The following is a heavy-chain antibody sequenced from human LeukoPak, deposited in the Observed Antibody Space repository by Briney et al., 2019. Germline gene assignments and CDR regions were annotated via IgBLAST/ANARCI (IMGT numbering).Heavy chain of an antibody. V-gene: IGHV3-74*01. CDR1: GFTFSSYW. CDR2: INGDGRSI. CDR3: ARDSPAGSNWRSEPTFDY. D-gene: IGHD1-26*01. Sequence: PGGSLRLSCEASGFTFSSYWRHWVRQAAGKGRVWVARINGDGRSITYSDSVKGRFTIYRDNAKNSLYLQMDSLSVDDTAVYYCARDSPAGSNWRSEPTFDYWGQGNLVTVSS. J-gene: IGHJ4*02.